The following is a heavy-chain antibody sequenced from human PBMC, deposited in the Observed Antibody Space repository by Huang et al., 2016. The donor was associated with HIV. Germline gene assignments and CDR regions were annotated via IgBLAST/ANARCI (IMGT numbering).Heavy chain of an antibody. Sequence: QVQLVQSGAEVKKPGASVKVSCRTSGYTFPDYFVHWVRQAPGQGLQWMGASNPLSGVTNYAQKFQGRVTMNRDTSIRTVYMELNRLRSDDTALYYCARTPYSGSHPDYWGQGTLVTVSS. CDR2: SNPLSGVT. CDR3: ARTPYSGSHPDY. D-gene: IGHD2-15*01. V-gene: IGHV1-2*02. J-gene: IGHJ4*02. CDR1: GYTFPDYF.